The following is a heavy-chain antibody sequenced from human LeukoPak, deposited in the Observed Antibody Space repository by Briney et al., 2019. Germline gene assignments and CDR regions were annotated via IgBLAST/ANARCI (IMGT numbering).Heavy chain of an antibody. CDR1: GFIFSKYS. V-gene: IGHV3-48*01. CDR3: AKSRSSSSTSCYNY. CDR2: IRSSSET. J-gene: IGHJ4*02. D-gene: IGHD2-2*02. Sequence: GGSLRLSCAASGFIFSKYSMNWVRQAPGKGLEWVSHIRSSSETFYADSVKGRFTISRDDSKNTLYLQMNSLRAEDTAVYYCAKSRSSSSTSCYNYWGQGTLVTVSS.